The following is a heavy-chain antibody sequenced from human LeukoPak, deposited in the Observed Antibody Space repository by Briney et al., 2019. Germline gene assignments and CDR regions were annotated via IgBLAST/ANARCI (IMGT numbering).Heavy chain of an antibody. J-gene: IGHJ4*02. V-gene: IGHV1-2*02. CDR3: ARFIASWNYDY. CDR1: GYTFTGYF. CDR2: INPNSGDT. D-gene: IGHD1-7*01. Sequence: ASVKVSCKASGYTFTGYFMHWVGQAPGPGLEWMGWINPNSGDTNYVKNFQGRATMIRHTTITTAYMELSRLRSDDTAVYYCARFIASWNYDYWGQGTLVTVSS.